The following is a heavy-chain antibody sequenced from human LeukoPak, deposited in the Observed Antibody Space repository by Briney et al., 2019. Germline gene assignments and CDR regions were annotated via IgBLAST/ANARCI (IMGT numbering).Heavy chain of an antibody. Sequence: GGSLRLSCAASGFIFSSYTMNWVRQAPGKGLEWVSYIGSSSSTIYYADSVKGRFTISRDNAKSSMYLQMDSLRADDTAVYYWARVGAVPSGWPTPTSYYYYMDVWGEGTTVTVSS. J-gene: IGHJ6*03. CDR3: ARVGAVPSGWPTPTSYYYYMDV. CDR2: IGSSSSTI. CDR1: GFIFSSYT. V-gene: IGHV3-48*01. D-gene: IGHD6-19*01.